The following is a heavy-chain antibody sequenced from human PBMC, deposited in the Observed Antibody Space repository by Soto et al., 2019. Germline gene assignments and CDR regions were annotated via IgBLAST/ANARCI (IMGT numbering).Heavy chain of an antibody. V-gene: IGHV4-34*01. D-gene: IGHD6-13*01. J-gene: IGHJ6*02. Sequence: SETLSLTCTVSGGSISSYYWSWIRQPPGKGLEWIGEINHSGSTNYNPSLKSRVTISVDTSKNQFSLKLSSVTAADTAVYYCARSHIAAAGSLYGGMEVWGQGTTVTVSS. CDR1: GGSISSYY. CDR3: ARSHIAAAGSLYGGMEV. CDR2: INHSGST.